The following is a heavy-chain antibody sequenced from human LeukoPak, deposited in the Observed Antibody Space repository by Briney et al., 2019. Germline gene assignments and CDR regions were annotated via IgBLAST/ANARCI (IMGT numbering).Heavy chain of an antibody. V-gene: IGHV1-2*02. Sequence: ASVKVSCKASGYTFTGYYMHWVRQAPGQGLEWMGWINPNSGGTNYAQKFQGRVTMTRDTSTSTVYMELSSLRSEDTAVYYCARGGALWFGEVYYYGMDVWGQGTTVTVSS. CDR2: INPNSGGT. J-gene: IGHJ6*02. D-gene: IGHD3-10*01. CDR3: ARGGALWFGEVYYYGMDV. CDR1: GYTFTGYY.